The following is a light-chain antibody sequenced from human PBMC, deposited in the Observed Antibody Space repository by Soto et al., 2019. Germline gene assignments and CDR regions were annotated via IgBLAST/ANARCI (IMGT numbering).Light chain of an antibody. Sequence: QMTQTPSSLSAAVGDRVTITCRASQPISNYLNWYQQKAGEAPKVLIFGASSLQSGVPSKFSGSGYGTDFTLIINNLHPDDFATYYCQQTHAVPLTFGQGTLLEIK. CDR3: QQTHAVPLT. V-gene: IGKV1-39*01. CDR2: GAS. J-gene: IGKJ5*01. CDR1: QPISNY.